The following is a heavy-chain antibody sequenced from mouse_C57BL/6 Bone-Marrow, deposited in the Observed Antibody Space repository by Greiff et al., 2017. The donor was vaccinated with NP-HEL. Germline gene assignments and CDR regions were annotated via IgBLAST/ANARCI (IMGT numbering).Heavy chain of an antibody. V-gene: IGHV1-69*01. J-gene: IGHJ3*01. D-gene: IGHD4-1*01. Sequence: VQLQQPGAELVMPGASVKLSCKASGYTFTSYWMHWVKQRPGQGLEWIGKIVPSDSYTNYNQKFKGQSTLTVDQSSSTAYMQLSSLTSEDSAVYYCARTKWNWDFAYWGQGTLVTVSA. CDR3: ARTKWNWDFAY. CDR1: GYTFTSYW. CDR2: IVPSDSYT.